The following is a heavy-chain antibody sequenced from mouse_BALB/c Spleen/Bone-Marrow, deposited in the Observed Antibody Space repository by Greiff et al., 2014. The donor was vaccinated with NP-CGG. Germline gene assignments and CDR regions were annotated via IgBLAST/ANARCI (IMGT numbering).Heavy chain of an antibody. CDR1: GFTFSDYY. CDR2: ISDGGTYT. V-gene: IGHV5-4*02. Sequence: VQLKESGGGLVKPGGSLKLSCAASGFTFSDYYMYWVRQTPEKRLEWVATISDGGTYTFYPDSVKGRFTISRDNAKDNLYLQISSLQSEDTAMYYCTRSGKRYGAMDYWGQGTSVTVSS. J-gene: IGHJ4*01. D-gene: IGHD2-10*02. CDR3: TRSGKRYGAMDY.